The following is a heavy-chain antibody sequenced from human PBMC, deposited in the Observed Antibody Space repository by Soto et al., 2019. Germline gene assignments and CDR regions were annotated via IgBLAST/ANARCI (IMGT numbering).Heavy chain of an antibody. CDR3: AKETSISGPGAFDI. CDR2: IGGSGANT. Sequence: GGSLRLSCAASGFTFTSYAMSWVRQAPGEGLEWVSAIGGSGANTYYADSVKGRFTISRDNSKNTLYLQVNSLRAEDTALYYCAKETSISGPGAFDIWGQGTMVTVS. V-gene: IGHV3-23*01. CDR1: GFTFTSYA. D-gene: IGHD6-19*01. J-gene: IGHJ3*02.